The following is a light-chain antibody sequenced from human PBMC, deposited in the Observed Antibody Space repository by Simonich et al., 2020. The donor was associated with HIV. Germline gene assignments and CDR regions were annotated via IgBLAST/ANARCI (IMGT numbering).Light chain of an antibody. CDR1: SSNLGTGYD. V-gene: IGLV1-40*01. Sequence: QSVLTQPPSVSGAPGQRVTISCTGSSSNLGTGYDVHWYQQLPGTAPKLLIYRKNQRPSGVPDRFSGSKSGTSASLAISGLQSEDEADYYCSTWDDSLNGWVFGGGTKLTVL. J-gene: IGLJ3*02. CDR2: RKN. CDR3: STWDDSLNGWV.